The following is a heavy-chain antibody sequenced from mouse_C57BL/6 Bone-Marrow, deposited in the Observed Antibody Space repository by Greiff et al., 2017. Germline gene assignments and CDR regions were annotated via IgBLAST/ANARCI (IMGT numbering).Heavy chain of an antibody. D-gene: IGHD1-1*01. CDR1: GYTFTSYW. Sequence: QVQLQQPGAELVKPGASVKLSCKASGYTFTSYWMQWVKQRPGQGLEWIGEIDPSDSYTNYNQKFKGKATLTVDTSSSTAYMQLSSLTSEDSAVYYCARGGTVVYYYAMDYWGQGTSVTVSS. V-gene: IGHV1-50*01. J-gene: IGHJ4*01. CDR3: ARGGTVVYYYAMDY. CDR2: IDPSDSYT.